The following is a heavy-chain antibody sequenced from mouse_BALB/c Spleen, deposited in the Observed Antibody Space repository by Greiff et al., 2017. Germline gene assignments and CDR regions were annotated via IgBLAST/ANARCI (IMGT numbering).Heavy chain of an antibody. D-gene: IGHD3-3*01. CDR3: ARWGRGFAY. Sequence: EVQLQQSGAELVKPGASVKLSCTASGFNIKDTYMHWVKQRPEQGLEWIGRIDPANGNTKYDPKFQGKATITADTSSNTAYLQLSSLTCEGGAVYYCARWGRGFAYWGQGTLVTVSA. CDR1: GFNIKDTY. CDR2: IDPANGNT. J-gene: IGHJ3*01. V-gene: IGHV14-3*02.